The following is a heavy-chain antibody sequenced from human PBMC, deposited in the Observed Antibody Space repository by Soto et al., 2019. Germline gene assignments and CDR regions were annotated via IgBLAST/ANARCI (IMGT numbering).Heavy chain of an antibody. CDR3: ARVAPYYEILTGYQRDD. V-gene: IGHV1-8*01. CDR2: MNPSSGNT. J-gene: IGHJ4*02. CDR1: GYTFTSYD. Sequence: QVQLVQSGAEVKKPGASVKVSCKASGYTFTSYDINWVRQATGQGLERMGRMNPSSGNTGYAQKVQGTVNPTRNTPKSTAYMELSSLRSEDPAEYYCARVAPYYEILTGYQRDDWGQVTLVT. D-gene: IGHD3-9*01.